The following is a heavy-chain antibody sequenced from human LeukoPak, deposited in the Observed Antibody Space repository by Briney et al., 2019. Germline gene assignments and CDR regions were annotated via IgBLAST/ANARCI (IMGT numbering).Heavy chain of an antibody. Sequence: SGGSLRLSCAASGFTLSPYVMHWVRQAPGKGLDWVALIWDDGNNKYYADSVKGRFTISRDNSKNTLYLQMNSLRAEDTAVYYCARDNGEWRLNWSDRWGQGTLVTVSS. V-gene: IGHV3-33*01. CDR3: ARDNGEWRLNWSDR. CDR1: GFTLSPYV. J-gene: IGHJ5*02. CDR2: IWDDGNNK. D-gene: IGHD2-8*01.